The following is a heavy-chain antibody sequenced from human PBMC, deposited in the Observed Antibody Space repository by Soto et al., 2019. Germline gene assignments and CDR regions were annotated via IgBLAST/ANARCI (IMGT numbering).Heavy chain of an antibody. CDR1: GDSVSSNSAA. J-gene: IGHJ6*02. Sequence: PSQTLSLTCAISGDSVSSNSAAWNWIRQSPSRGLEWLGRTYYRSKWYNDYAVSVKSQITINPDTSKNQFSLQLNSVTPEDTAVYYCARVGIAAAGRFDYYYGMDVWGQGTTVTVSS. CDR2: TYYRSKWYN. V-gene: IGHV6-1*01. CDR3: ARVGIAAAGRFDYYYGMDV. D-gene: IGHD6-13*01.